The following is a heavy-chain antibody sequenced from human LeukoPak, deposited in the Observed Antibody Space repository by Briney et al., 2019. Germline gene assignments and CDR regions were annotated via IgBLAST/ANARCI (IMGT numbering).Heavy chain of an antibody. V-gene: IGHV3-30*04. Sequence: GRSLRLSCAASGFTFSSNAMHWVRQAPGKGLEWVAVISYDGSNKYYADSVKGRFTISRDNSKNTLYLQMNSLRAEDTAVYYCARDFEAIDYWGQGTLVTVSS. CDR3: ARDFEAIDY. CDR1: GFTFSSNA. CDR2: ISYDGSNK. J-gene: IGHJ4*02.